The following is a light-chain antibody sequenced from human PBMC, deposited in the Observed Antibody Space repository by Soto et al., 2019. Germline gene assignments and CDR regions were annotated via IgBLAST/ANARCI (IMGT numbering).Light chain of an antibody. V-gene: IGLV1-44*01. CDR3: AAWDDSLNGPV. CDR2: SNN. CDR1: SSNIGSNT. Sequence: QCVLTQPPSASGTPGQRATISCSGSSSNIGSNTVNWYQQLPGTAPKLLIYSNNQRPSGVPDRFSGSKSGTSASLAISGLQSEDEADYYCAAWDDSLNGPVFGGGTKLTVL. J-gene: IGLJ3*02.